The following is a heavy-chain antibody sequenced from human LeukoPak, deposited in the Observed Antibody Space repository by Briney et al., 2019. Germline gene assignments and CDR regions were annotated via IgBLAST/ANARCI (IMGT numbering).Heavy chain of an antibody. CDR1: VGSISSYY. V-gene: IGHV4-59*08. D-gene: IGHD1-1*01. CDR2: IYYSGST. CDR3: ARANWNTDLSLDY. J-gene: IGHJ4*02. Sequence: SETLSLTCTVSVGSISSYYWSWIRQPPGKGLEWIGYIYYSGSTNYNPSLKSRVTISVDTSKNQFSLKLSSVTAADTAVYYCARANWNTDLSLDYWGQGTLVTVSS.